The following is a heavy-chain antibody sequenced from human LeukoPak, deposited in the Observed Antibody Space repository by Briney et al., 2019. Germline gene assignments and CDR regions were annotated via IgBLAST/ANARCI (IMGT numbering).Heavy chain of an antibody. D-gene: IGHD2-15*01. V-gene: IGHV3-23*01. CDR3: AKGGCRGTCNPLDY. CDR2: SGDSDGST. CDR1: GFTFSGSG. J-gene: IGHJ4*02. Sequence: PGGSLRLSCAASGFTFSGSGMSWVRQAPGKGLEWVSSSGDSDGSTYYADSLKGRFTISRDNSKNTLYLQMNNLRAEDTAVYYCAKGGCRGTCNPLDYWGQGALVTVSP.